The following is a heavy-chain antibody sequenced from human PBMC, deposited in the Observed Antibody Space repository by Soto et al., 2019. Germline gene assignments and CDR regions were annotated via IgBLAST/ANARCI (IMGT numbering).Heavy chain of an antibody. V-gene: IGHV3-23*01. J-gene: IGHJ4*02. Sequence: GGSLRLSCAASGFTFNSYAMSWVRQAPGKGLEWVSAISGSGRNTYYADSVKGRFTISRDNSKNTLYMQMNTLRAEDTAVFYCAKDSDGDCTNGVCPGFDYWGQGTLVTVSS. CDR2: ISGSGRNT. CDR3: AKDSDGDCTNGVCPGFDY. D-gene: IGHD2-8*01. CDR1: GFTFNSYA.